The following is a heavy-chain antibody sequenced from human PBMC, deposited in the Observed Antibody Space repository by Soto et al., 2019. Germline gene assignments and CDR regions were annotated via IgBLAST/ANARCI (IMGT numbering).Heavy chain of an antibody. CDR3: TIHSGYSFFDY. CDR2: IKSKTDGGTT. V-gene: IGHV3-15*01. J-gene: IGHJ4*02. CDR1: GFTFSNAW. D-gene: IGHD5-18*01. Sequence: VGSLRLSCAASGFTFSNAWMSWVRQAPGKGLEWVGRIKSKTDGGTTDYAAPVKGRFTISRDDSKNTLYLQMNSLKTEDTAVYYCTIHSGYSFFDYWGQGTLVTVSS.